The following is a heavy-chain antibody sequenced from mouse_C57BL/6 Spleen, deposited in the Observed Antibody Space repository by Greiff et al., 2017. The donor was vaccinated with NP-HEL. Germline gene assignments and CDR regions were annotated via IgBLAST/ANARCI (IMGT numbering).Heavy chain of an antibody. Sequence: QVQLQQPGAELVKPGASVKLSCKASGYTFTSYWMQWVKQRPGQGLEWIGEIDPSDSYTNYNQKFKGKATLTVDTSSSTAYMQLSSLTSEDSAVYYCARYYGSGPHYFDYWGQGTTLTVSS. J-gene: IGHJ2*01. CDR2: IDPSDSYT. D-gene: IGHD1-1*01. V-gene: IGHV1-50*01. CDR1: GYTFTSYW. CDR3: ARYYGSGPHYFDY.